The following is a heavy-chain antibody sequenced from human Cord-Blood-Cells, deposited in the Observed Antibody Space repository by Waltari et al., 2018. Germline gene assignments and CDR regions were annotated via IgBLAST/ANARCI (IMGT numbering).Heavy chain of an antibody. Sequence: QVPLQESGPGLVKPSETLSPTCAVPCYSISSGYYWGWIRQPPGKGLEWFGSIYHSGSPYYNPSLKSRVTISVDTSKNQFSLKLSSVTAADTAVYYCARAPIVVVPAAFDYWCQGTLVTVSS. CDR2: IYHSGSP. D-gene: IGHD2-2*01. V-gene: IGHV4-38-2*01. CDR3: ARAPIVVVPAAFDY. CDR1: CYSISSGYY. J-gene: IGHJ4*02.